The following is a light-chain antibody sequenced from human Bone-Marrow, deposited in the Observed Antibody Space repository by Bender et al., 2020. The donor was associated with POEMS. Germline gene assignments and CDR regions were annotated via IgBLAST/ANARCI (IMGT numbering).Light chain of an antibody. CDR2: DVS. V-gene: IGLV2-14*01. J-gene: IGLJ2*01. Sequence: QTALTQPASVSGSPGQSITISCIGASSDIGGYDYVSWYQQHPGKAPKLMIYDVSNRPSGVSDRFSGSKSGNTASLTIFGLQAEDEADYYCQSFGSTLSGSHVVIGGGTKLTVL. CDR1: SSDIGGYDY. CDR3: QSFGSTLSGSHVV.